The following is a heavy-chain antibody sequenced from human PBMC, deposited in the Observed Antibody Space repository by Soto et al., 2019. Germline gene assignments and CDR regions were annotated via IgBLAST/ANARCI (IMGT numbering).Heavy chain of an antibody. D-gene: IGHD6-13*01. V-gene: IGHV3-30*03. J-gene: IGHJ6*02. CDR3: ASDARIPAVGYYYYYGMDV. CDR1: GFTFSSYG. Sequence: QVQLVESGGGVVQPGRSLRLSCAASGFTFSSYGMHWVRQAPGKGLEWVAVISYDGSNKYYADSVKGRFTISRENSKNTPYLQIKSLRAEDTAVYYCASDARIPAVGYYYYYGMDVWGQGTTVTVSS. CDR2: ISYDGSNK.